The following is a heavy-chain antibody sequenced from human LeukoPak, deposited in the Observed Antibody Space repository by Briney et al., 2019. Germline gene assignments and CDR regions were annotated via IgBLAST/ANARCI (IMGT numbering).Heavy chain of an antibody. D-gene: IGHD3-10*01. V-gene: IGHV1-8*03. CDR2: MNPNSGNT. J-gene: IGHJ4*02. CDR3: ARGRRFNRFGELLYYFDY. Sequence: ASVKVSCKASGYTFTSYDINWVRQATGQGLGWMGWMNPNSGNTGYAQKFQGRVTITRNTSISTAYMELSSLRSEDTAVYYCARGRRFNRFGELLYYFDYWGQGTLVTVSS. CDR1: GYTFTSYD.